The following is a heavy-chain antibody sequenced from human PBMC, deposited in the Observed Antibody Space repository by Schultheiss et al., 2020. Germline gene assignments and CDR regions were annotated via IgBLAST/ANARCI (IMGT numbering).Heavy chain of an antibody. CDR3: ARIISDSSGWPGALDP. V-gene: IGHV1-18*01. CDR2: ISAYNGNT. J-gene: IGHJ5*02. CDR1: GGTFSSYA. D-gene: IGHD6-19*01. Sequence: GESLKISCKASGGTFSSYAISWVRQAPGQGLEWMGWISAYNGNTNYAQKLQGRVTMTTDTSTSTAYMELRSLRPDDTALYYCARIISDSSGWPGALDPWGQGTLVTVSS.